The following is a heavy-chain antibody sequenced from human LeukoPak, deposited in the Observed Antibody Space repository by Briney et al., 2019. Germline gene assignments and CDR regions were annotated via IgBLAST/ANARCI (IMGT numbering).Heavy chain of an antibody. V-gene: IGHV4-4*02. CDR3: ASRLYSHARNFDY. Sequence: PSGTLSLTCAVSGGSISISNWWSWVRQPPGKGLEWIGEIYHSGSANYNPSLKSRVTISVDKSKNQFSLKLTSVTAADTALYYCASRLYSHARNFDYWGQGTLVTVSS. D-gene: IGHD1-26*01. CDR1: GGSISISNW. J-gene: IGHJ4*02. CDR2: IYHSGSA.